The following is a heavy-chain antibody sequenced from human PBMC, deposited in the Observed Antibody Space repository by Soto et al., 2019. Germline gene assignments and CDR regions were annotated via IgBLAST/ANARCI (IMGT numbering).Heavy chain of an antibody. V-gene: IGHV1-69*02. D-gene: IGHD4-4*01. CDR3: ARAPSTTSTYMDV. J-gene: IGHJ6*03. Sequence: SVKVACKASGGTFSSYTVSWVRQAPGQGLEWMGRIIPILGIANYAQKFQGRVTITADKSTSTAYMELSSLRSEDTAVYYCARAPSTTSTYMDVWGKGTTVTVSS. CDR2: IIPILGIA. CDR1: GGTFSSYT.